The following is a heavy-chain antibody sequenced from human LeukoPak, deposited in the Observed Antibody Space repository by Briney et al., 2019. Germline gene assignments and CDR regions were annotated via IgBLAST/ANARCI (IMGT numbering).Heavy chain of an antibody. D-gene: IGHD2-2*01. V-gene: IGHV4-4*07. J-gene: IGHJ3*02. CDR2: IYTSGST. CDR1: GGSISSYY. CDR3: ARGDCSSTSCQGAFDI. Sequence: SETLSLTCTVSGGSISSYYWSWIRQPAGKGLEWIGRIYTSGSTNYNPSLKSRVTMSVDTSKNQFSLKLSSVTAADTAVYYCARGDCSSTSCQGAFDIWGQGTMVTVSS.